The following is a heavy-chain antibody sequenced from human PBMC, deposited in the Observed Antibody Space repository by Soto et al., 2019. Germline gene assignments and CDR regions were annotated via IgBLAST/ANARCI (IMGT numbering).Heavy chain of an antibody. D-gene: IGHD6-6*01. CDR3: AREGSVPPTSGHNWFDP. Sequence: QVQLVQSGAEVKKPGSSVKVSCKASGGTFSSYAISWVRQAPGQGLEWMGGIIPIFGTANYAQKFQGRVTITADESTSTAYMELSSLRSEDTAVYYCAREGSVPPTSGHNWFDPWGQGTLVTVSS. J-gene: IGHJ5*02. CDR2: IIPIFGTA. V-gene: IGHV1-69*01. CDR1: GGTFSSYA.